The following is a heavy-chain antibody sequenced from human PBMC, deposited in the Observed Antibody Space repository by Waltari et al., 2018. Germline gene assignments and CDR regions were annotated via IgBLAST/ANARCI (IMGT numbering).Heavy chain of an antibody. V-gene: IGHV3-7*01. CDR3: TRGGRDSSWYWRD. CDR1: GLRFINYW. Sequence: EVQLVESGGGLAQHGGSLRRSCAASGLRFINYWMTWVRQASVKGPEWVANIKQDGSEKYYMDSVKGRFTISRDNAKNSLYLQMNNLRVEDTAVYYCTRGGRDSSWYWRDWGQGTLVTVSS. D-gene: IGHD6-13*01. CDR2: IKQDGSEK. J-gene: IGHJ4*02.